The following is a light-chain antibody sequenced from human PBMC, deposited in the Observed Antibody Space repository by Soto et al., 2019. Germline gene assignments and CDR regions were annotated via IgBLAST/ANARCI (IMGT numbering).Light chain of an antibody. CDR1: SSDVGGYNY. J-gene: IGLJ1*01. CDR2: DVS. CDR3: SSYTSSSTFYV. Sequence: QSALTQPASVSGSPGQSITISCTGTSSDVGGYNYVSWYQQHPGQAPKLIIYDVSNRPSGVSNRFSGSKSGNTASLTISGLQAEDEADYYCSSYTSSSTFYVFGTGTKVTVL. V-gene: IGLV2-14*01.